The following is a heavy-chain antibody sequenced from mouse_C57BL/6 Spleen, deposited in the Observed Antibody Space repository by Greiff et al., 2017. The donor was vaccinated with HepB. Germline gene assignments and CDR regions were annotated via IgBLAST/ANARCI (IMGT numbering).Heavy chain of an antibody. CDR1: GFTFSDYG. V-gene: IGHV5-17*01. Sequence: EVQLVESGGGLVKPGGSLKLSCAASGFTFSDYGMHWVRQAPEKGLEWVAYISSGSSTIYYADTVKGRFTISSYNAKNTLFLQMTSLRSEDTAMYYCARPSLPVPMDYWGQGTSVTVSS. J-gene: IGHJ4*01. CDR2: ISSGSSTI. CDR3: ARPSLPVPMDY.